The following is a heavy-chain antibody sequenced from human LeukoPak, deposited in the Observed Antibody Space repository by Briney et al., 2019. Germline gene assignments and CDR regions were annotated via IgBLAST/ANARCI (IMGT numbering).Heavy chain of an antibody. CDR1: GGSISSYY. Sequence: SETLSLTCTVSGGSISSYYWSWIRQPPGKGLEWIGYIYYSGSTNYNPSLKSRVTISVDTSKNQFSLKLSSVTAADTAVYYCASAQYSSSWYYFDYWGQGTLVTVSS. D-gene: IGHD6-13*01. CDR3: ASAQYSSSWYYFDY. V-gene: IGHV4-59*01. CDR2: IYYSGST. J-gene: IGHJ4*02.